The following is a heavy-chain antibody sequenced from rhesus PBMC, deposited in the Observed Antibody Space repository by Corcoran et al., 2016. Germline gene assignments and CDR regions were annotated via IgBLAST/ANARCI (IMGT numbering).Heavy chain of an antibody. CDR2: IFGSGGGT. CDR1: GGSISDDYF. Sequence: QVQLQESGPGLVKPSETLSLTCAVSGGSISDDYFWSWIRQPPVKGLEWIGYIFGSGGGTNYHPSLKNRVTISMATSKNQFSLKLSSVTAADTAVYYCARVPVIAADADYWGQGVLVTVSS. CDR3: ARVPVIAADADY. V-gene: IGHV4-106*01. J-gene: IGHJ4*01. D-gene: IGHD6-25*01.